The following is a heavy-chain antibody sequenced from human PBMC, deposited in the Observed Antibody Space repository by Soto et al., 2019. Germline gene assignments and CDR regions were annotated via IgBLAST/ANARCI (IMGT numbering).Heavy chain of an antibody. CDR2: LYYTGRT. Sequence: SETLSLTCTVSGGAVSAGSYYWSWIRQPPGKGLEWIGFLYYTGRTNYNPSLKSRVTMSLDTSKNQVSLKLSSVTAADTAVYYCARVDSSGYGTFHFDYWGQGSLVTVSS. V-gene: IGHV4-61*01. J-gene: IGHJ4*02. D-gene: IGHD3-22*01. CDR3: ARVDSSGYGTFHFDY. CDR1: GGAVSAGSYY.